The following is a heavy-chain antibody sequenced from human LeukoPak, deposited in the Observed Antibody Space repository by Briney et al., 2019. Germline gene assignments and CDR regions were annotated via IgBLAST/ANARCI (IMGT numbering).Heavy chain of an antibody. D-gene: IGHD3-22*01. Sequence: QPLSLTCAISGDSVPSNSAAWNWIRQSPSRGLEWLGRSYYKSKWYNDYAVSVKSRITINPDTSKNQFSLQLNSVTPEDTAVYYCARAGVDYYDSSGYPIYYFDPWGQGTLVTVS. CDR2: SYYKSKWYN. CDR1: GDSVPSNSAA. V-gene: IGHV6-1*01. J-gene: IGHJ5*02. CDR3: ARAGVDYYDSSGYPIYYFDP.